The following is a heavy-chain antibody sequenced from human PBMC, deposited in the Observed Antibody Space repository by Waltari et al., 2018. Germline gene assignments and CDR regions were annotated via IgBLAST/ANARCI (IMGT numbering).Heavy chain of an antibody. CDR2: VDPEDGET. CDR1: GYTFTDYY. D-gene: IGHD3-3*01. V-gene: IGHV1-69-2*01. J-gene: IGHJ4*02. CDR3: ARGPYYDFWSGYSHPFDY. Sequence: EVQLVQSGAEVKKPGATVKISCKVSGYTFTDYYMHWVQQAPGKGLEWMGLVDPEDGETIYAEKFQGRVTITADTSTDTAYMELSSLRSEDTAVYYCARGPYYDFWSGYSHPFDYWGQGTLVTVSS.